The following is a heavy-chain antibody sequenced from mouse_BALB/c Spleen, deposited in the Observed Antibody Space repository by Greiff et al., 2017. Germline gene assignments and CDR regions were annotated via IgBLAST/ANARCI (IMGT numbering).Heavy chain of an antibody. CDR3: ARDAGAHYFDY. J-gene: IGHJ2*01. D-gene: IGHD3-1*01. CDR1: GFTFSDFY. Sequence: EVKLVESGGGLVQPGGSLRLSCATSGFTFSDFYMEWVRQPPRKRLEWIAASRNKANDYTTEYSASVKGRFIVSRDTSQSILYLQMNALRAEDTAIYYCARDAGAHYFDYWGQGTTLTVSS. V-gene: IGHV7-1*02. CDR2: SRNKANDYTT.